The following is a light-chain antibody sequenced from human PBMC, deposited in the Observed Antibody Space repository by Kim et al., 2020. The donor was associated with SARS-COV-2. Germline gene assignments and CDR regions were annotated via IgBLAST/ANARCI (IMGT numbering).Light chain of an antibody. J-gene: IGKJ1*01. CDR1: QGISSY. CDR2: AAS. Sequence: AYTGDRVTITCRARQGISSYLAWYQQKPGKAPKLLIYAASTLQSGVPSRFSGSGSGTDVTLTISCLQSEDFATYYCQQYYSYPPTFGQGTKVDIK. CDR3: QQYYSYPPT. V-gene: IGKV1-8*01.